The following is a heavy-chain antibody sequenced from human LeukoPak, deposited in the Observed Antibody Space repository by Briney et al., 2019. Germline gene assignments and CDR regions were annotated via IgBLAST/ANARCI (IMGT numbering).Heavy chain of an antibody. J-gene: IGHJ3*02. Sequence: ESLKISCKGSGYSFTSYWISWVRQMPGKGLEWMGIIYPGDSDTRYSPSFQGQVTISADKSISTAYLQWSSLKASDTAMYYCAREYYYGSGSYPDAFDIWGQGTMVTVSS. CDR3: AREYYYGSGSYPDAFDI. V-gene: IGHV5-51*01. D-gene: IGHD3-10*01. CDR2: IYPGDSDT. CDR1: GYSFTSYW.